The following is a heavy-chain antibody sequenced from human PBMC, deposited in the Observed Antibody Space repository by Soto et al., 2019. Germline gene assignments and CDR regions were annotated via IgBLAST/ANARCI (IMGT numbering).Heavy chain of an antibody. CDR1: GFTFSSYG. J-gene: IGHJ4*02. D-gene: IGHD3-3*01. CDR3: ARVGVAFDC. CDR2: ISGPSTTI. V-gene: IGHV3-48*01. Sequence: AGGSLRLSCAASGFTFSSYGMNWVCQAPGKGLEWVSYISGPSTTIYYADSVKGRFTISRDNAKNSLYLQMNSLRAEDTALYYCARVGVAFDCWGPGTLVTVSS.